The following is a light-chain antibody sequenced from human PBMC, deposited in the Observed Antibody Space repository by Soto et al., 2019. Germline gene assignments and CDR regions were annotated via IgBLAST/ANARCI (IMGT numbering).Light chain of an antibody. CDR1: RFYSDYK. V-gene: IGLV9-49*03. J-gene: IGLJ2*01. CDR3: GADHGSGSSFV. CDR2: VGTGGIVG. Sequence: QPVLTQPPSTSASLGASVTLTCTLGRFYSDYKVDWYQQRPGKGPRFVMRVGTGGIVGSKGDGIPDRFSVAGSGLNRYLTIKNIQEEDESDYHCGADHGSGSSFVFGGGTKLTVL.